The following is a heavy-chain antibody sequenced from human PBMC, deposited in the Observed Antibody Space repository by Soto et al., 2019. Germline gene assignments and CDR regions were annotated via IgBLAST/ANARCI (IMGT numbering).Heavy chain of an antibody. J-gene: IGHJ5*02. Sequence: QVQLVQSGAEVKKPGASVKVSCKASGYTFTSYAMHWVRQAPGQRLEWMGWINAGNGNTKYSQKFQGRVTITRDTSASTAYRKLSSLRSEDTAVYYCARGVAGPLHWFDPWGQGTLVTVSS. CDR1: GYTFTSYA. D-gene: IGHD6-19*01. CDR2: INAGNGNT. CDR3: ARGVAGPLHWFDP. V-gene: IGHV1-3*01.